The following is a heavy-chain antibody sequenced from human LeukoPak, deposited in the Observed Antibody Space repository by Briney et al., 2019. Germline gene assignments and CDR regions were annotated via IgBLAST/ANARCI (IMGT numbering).Heavy chain of an antibody. CDR3: AKVVGETGPFDY. Sequence: PGGSLRLSCAASGFSFDDYDMSWVRQAPGEGLQWVSTISGSGGSTYYADPVKGRFTISRDNSKNTLYLQMNSLRAEDTAVYYCAKVVGETGPFDYWGQGTLVTVSS. CDR2: ISGSGGST. J-gene: IGHJ4*02. D-gene: IGHD7-27*01. V-gene: IGHV3-23*01. CDR1: GFSFDDYD.